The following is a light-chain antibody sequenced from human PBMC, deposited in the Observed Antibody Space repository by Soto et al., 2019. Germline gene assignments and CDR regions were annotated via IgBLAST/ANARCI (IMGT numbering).Light chain of an antibody. J-gene: IGLJ1*01. V-gene: IGLV2-14*01. CDR1: SXDVGGFNY. CDR3: SSYTTSSSYV. Sequence: QSALTQPASVSGSPGQSITISCTGTSXDVGGFNYVSWYQQHPGKAPKLLIFDVYSRPSGISNRFSGSKSGNTASLTISGLQAEDEADYYCSSYTTSSSYVFGAGTKLTVL. CDR2: DVY.